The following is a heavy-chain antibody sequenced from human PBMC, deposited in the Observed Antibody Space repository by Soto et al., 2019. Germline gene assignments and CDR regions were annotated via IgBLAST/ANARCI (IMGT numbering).Heavy chain of an antibody. CDR2: VSYSGST. D-gene: IGHD2-2*02. J-gene: IGHJ4*02. CDR3: VRADRGYCSVTDYYIFDC. CDR1: GGSVSSGSYY. Sequence: SETLSLTCTVSGGSVSSGSYYWSWIRQPPGKGLEWIGYVSYSGSTSYNPSLKSRVTISVDTSKNQFSLKMNSVTAADAAVYYCVRADRGYCSVTDYYIFDCWGQGTLVTVSS. V-gene: IGHV4-61*01.